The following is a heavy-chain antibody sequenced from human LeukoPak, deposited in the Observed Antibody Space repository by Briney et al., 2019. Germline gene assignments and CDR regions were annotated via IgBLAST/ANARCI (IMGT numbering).Heavy chain of an antibody. CDR2: IYHSGST. V-gene: IGHV4-39*07. D-gene: IGHD3-22*01. J-gene: IGHJ1*01. CDR3: ARVVQSTDSSGYFLPEYFQH. CDR1: GGSISSSSYY. Sequence: SETLSLTCTVSGGSISSSSYYWGWIRQPPGKGLEWIGSIYHSGSTYYNPSLKSRVTISVDTSKNQFSLKLSSVTAADTAIYYCARVVQSTDSSGYFLPEYFQHWGQGTLVTVSS.